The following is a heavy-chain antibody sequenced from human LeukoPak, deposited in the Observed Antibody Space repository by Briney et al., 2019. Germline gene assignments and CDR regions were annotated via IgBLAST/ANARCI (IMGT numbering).Heavy chain of an antibody. J-gene: IGHJ5*02. V-gene: IGHV4-38-2*02. CDR1: GYSISSGYY. CDR3: ARTYDYSTSWFDP. Sequence: SETLSLTCTVSGYSISSGYYWGWIRQPPGKGLEWIGSIYHSGSTYYNPSLKSRVTISVDTSKNQFSLKLSSATAADTAVYYCARTYDYSTSWFDPWGQGTLVTVSS. D-gene: IGHD4-11*01. CDR2: IYHSGST.